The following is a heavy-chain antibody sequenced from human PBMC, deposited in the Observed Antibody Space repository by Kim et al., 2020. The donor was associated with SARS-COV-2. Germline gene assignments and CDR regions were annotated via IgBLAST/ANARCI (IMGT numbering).Heavy chain of an antibody. CDR3: ARCWGGDAFDI. J-gene: IGHJ3*02. V-gene: IGHV5-51*01. D-gene: IGHD3-16*01. Sequence: TRYSPSFQGQVTISADKSISTAYLQWSSLKASDTDMYYCARCWGGDAFDIWGQGTMVTVSS. CDR2: T.